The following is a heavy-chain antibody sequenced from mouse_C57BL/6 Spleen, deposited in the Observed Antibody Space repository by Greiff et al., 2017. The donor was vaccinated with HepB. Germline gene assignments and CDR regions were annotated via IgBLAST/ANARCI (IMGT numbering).Heavy chain of an antibody. Sequence: EVQLQQSGPELVKPGASVKISCKASGYTFTDYYMNWVKQSHGKSLEWIGDINHNNGGTSYNQKFKGKATLTVDKSSSTAYMELRSLTSEDSAVYYCAEGSWAYWGQGTLVTVSA. J-gene: IGHJ3*01. CDR2: INHNNGGT. V-gene: IGHV1-26*01. CDR3: AEGSWAY. CDR1: GYTFTDYY.